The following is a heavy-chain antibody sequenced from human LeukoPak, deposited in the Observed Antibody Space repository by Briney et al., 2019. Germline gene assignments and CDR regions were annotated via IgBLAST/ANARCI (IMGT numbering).Heavy chain of an antibody. V-gene: IGHV1-2*02. D-gene: IGHD2-2*02. Sequence: ASVKVSCKASGYTFTGYYMHWVRQAPGQGLEWMGWINPNSGGTNYAQKFQGRVTMTRDTSISTAYMELSRLRSDDTAVYYCARDSPDCSSITCYKDWFDPWGQGTLVTVSS. CDR3: ARDSPDCSSITCYKDWFDP. CDR2: INPNSGGT. CDR1: GYTFTGYY. J-gene: IGHJ5*02.